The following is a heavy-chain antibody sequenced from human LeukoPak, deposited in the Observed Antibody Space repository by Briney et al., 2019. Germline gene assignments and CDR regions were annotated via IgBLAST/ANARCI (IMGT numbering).Heavy chain of an antibody. CDR2: ISSSGGTI. D-gene: IGHD5-18*01. Sequence: GGSLRLSCAASGFTFSDYSMSWIRQAPGKGLEWVSYISSSGGTIYYADSVKGRFTISRDNAKNSLYLQMNSLRAEDTAVYYCAREERDYGDTAMVSLFDYWGQGTLVTVSS. V-gene: IGHV3-11*04. CDR1: GFTFSDYS. J-gene: IGHJ4*02. CDR3: AREERDYGDTAMVSLFDY.